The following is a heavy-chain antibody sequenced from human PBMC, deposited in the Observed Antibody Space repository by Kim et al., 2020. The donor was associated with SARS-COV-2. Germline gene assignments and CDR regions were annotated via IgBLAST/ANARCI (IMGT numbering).Heavy chain of an antibody. CDR3: ARRRGYSYGPYYFDY. D-gene: IGHD5-18*01. J-gene: IGHJ4*02. V-gene: IGHV1-69*01. Sequence: QMFQGRVTITADESTSTAYMELSGLRYEDTAVYYCARRRGYSYGPYYFDYWGQGTLVTVSS.